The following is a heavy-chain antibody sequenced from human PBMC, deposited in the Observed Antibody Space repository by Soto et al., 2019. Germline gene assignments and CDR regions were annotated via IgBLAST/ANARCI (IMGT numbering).Heavy chain of an antibody. CDR1: GYTFTSYG. J-gene: IGHJ4*02. CDR2: ISAYNGNT. V-gene: IGHV1-18*01. CDR3: ARALGAYYDILTGSYTPDY. D-gene: IGHD3-9*01. Sequence: QVQLVQSGAEVKKPGASVKVSCKASGYTFTSYGISWVRQAPGQGREWMGWISAYNGNTNYAQKLKGRVTMPTDTCTSTAYMELRSLRDDDTAVYYCARALGAYYDILTGSYTPDYWGQGTLVTVAS.